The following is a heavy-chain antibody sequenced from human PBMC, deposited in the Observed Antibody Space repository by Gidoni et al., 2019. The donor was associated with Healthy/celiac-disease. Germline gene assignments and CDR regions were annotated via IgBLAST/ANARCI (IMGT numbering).Heavy chain of an antibody. J-gene: IGHJ3*02. Sequence: QVQLQQWGAGLLKPSETLSLTCAVYGGSFSGYYCSWIRQPPGKGLEWIGEINNSGSTNYNPSLKSRVTISVDTSKNQFSLKLSSVTAADTAVYYCARGREWLRFWTHDAFDIWGQGTMVTVSS. D-gene: IGHD5-12*01. V-gene: IGHV4-34*01. CDR2: INNSGST. CDR3: ARGREWLRFWTHDAFDI. CDR1: GGSFSGYY.